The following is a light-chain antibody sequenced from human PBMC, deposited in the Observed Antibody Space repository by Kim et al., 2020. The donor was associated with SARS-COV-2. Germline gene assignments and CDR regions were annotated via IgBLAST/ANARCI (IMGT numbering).Light chain of an antibody. V-gene: IGLV3-1*01. J-gene: IGLJ2*01. Sequence: VSPGQTASITCSGNNLGNKYACWYQLKPGQSPVLVIYQDTKRPSGIPERFSGSNSGNTATLTISGTQAMDEADYYCQAWDSSTAVFGGGTQLTVL. CDR2: QDT. CDR1: NLGNKY. CDR3: QAWDSSTAV.